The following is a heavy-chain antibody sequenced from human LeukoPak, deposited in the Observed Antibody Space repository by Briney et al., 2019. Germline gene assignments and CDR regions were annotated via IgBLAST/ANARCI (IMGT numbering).Heavy chain of an antibody. D-gene: IGHD2-2*02. CDR1: GYTFTSYD. CDR3: ARGGYCSSTSCYTGYNWFDP. J-gene: IGHJ5*02. V-gene: IGHV1-8*01. Sequence: GASVKVCCKASGYTFTSYDINWVRQATGQGLEWMGWMNPNSGNTGYAQKFQGRVTMTRHTSISTAYMELSSLRSEDTAVYYCARGGYCSSTSCYTGYNWFDPWGQGTLVTVSS. CDR2: MNPNSGNT.